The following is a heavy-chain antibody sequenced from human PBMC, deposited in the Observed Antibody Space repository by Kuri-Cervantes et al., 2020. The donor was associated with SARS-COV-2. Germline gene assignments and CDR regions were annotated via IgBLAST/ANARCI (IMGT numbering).Heavy chain of an antibody. CDR1: GGSFSGYY. J-gene: IGHJ4*02. Sequence: SQTLSLTCAVYGGSFSGYYWSWIRQPPGKGLEWIGEINHSGSTNYNPSLKSRVTISVDTSKNQFSLKLSSVTAADTAVYYCARESGYSYGGGLFDYWGQGTLVTVSS. CDR2: INHSGST. V-gene: IGHV4-34*01. D-gene: IGHD5-18*01. CDR3: ARESGYSYGGGLFDY.